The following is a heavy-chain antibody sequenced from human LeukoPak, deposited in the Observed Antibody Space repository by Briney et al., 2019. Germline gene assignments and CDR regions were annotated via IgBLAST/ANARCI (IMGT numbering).Heavy chain of an antibody. CDR3: AGSPWDGIRGVGLDYLDY. Sequence: GGSLRLSCAASGFIVSDNFMSWVRQAPGKGLEWVSVLYSAGSTFYVDSVKGRFTISRDNSKNMLFLQMNSLRVEDTAIYYCAGSPWDGIRGVGLDYLDYWGRGTLVTVSS. D-gene: IGHD1-26*01. V-gene: IGHV3-53*01. J-gene: IGHJ4*02. CDR1: GFIVSDNF. CDR2: LYSAGST.